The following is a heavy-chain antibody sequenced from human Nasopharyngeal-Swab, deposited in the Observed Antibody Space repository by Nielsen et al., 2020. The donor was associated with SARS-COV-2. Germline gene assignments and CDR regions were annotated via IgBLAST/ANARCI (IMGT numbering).Heavy chain of an antibody. J-gene: IGHJ6*02. D-gene: IGHD6-19*01. CDR3: AKGGSAEWLAFSYYGMDV. CDR2: ISGSGGST. V-gene: IGHV3-23*01. Sequence: GGSLRLSCAASGFTLSSYAMSWVRQAPGKGLEWVSAISGSGGSTYYADSVKGRFTISRDNSKNTLYLQMNSLRAEDTAVYYCAKGGSAEWLAFSYYGMDVWGQGTTVTVSS. CDR1: GFTLSSYA.